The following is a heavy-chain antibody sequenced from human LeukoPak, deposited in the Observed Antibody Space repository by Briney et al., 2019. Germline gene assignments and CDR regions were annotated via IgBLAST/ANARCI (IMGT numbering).Heavy chain of an antibody. CDR3: ARAHRWFGELGTDFDY. CDR2: IKQDGSEK. Sequence: GGSLRLSCAASGFTFSSYWMSWVRQAPGKGLEWVANIKQDGSEKYYVDSVKGRFTISRDNAKNSLYLQMNSLRAEDTAVYYCARAHRWFGELGTDFDYWGQGTLVTVSS. CDR1: GFTFSSYW. J-gene: IGHJ4*02. D-gene: IGHD3-10*01. V-gene: IGHV3-7*01.